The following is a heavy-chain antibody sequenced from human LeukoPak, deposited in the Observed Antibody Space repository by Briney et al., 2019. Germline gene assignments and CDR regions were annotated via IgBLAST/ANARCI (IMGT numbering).Heavy chain of an antibody. CDR1: GFTFSSYA. V-gene: IGHV3-30-3*01. CDR2: ISYDGSNK. J-gene: IGHJ4*02. Sequence: GGSLRLSRAASGFTFSSYAMHWVRQAPGKGLEWVAVISYDGSNKYYADSVKGRFTISRDNSKNTLYLQMNSLRAEDTAVYYCAREDWNDYIDYWGQGTLVTVSS. CDR3: AREDWNDYIDY. D-gene: IGHD1-1*01.